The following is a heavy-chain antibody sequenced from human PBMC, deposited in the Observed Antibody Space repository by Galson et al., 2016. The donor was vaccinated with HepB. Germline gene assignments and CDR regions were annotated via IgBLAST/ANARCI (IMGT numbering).Heavy chain of an antibody. CDR1: GESFSGYY. CDR3: ARDSVLRYFAQGDGGPGAGLDS. J-gene: IGHJ3*02. D-gene: IGHD3-9*01. CDR2: INHSGVT. Sequence: SETLSLTCGVYGESFSGYYWTWIRQPPGKGLEWIGEINHSGVTKYNPSLESRVTISVDTSKNQFSLDLTSVTAADTAMYYCARDSVLRYFAQGDGGPGAGLDSWGQEAMVTASS. V-gene: IGHV4-34*01.